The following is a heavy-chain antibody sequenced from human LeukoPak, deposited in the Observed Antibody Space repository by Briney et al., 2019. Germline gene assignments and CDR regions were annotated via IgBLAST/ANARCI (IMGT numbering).Heavy chain of an antibody. J-gene: IGHJ5*02. V-gene: IGHV4-59*11. CDR3: ARGRPSYSSRRYNWFDP. CDR1: GGSISSHY. D-gene: IGHD6-13*01. CDR2: IYYSGST. Sequence: SETLSLTCTVSGGSISSHYWSWIRQPPGKGLEWIGYIYYSGSTNYNPSLKSRVTISVDTSKNQFSLELSSVTAADTAVYYCARGRPSYSSRRYNWFDPWGQGTLVTVSS.